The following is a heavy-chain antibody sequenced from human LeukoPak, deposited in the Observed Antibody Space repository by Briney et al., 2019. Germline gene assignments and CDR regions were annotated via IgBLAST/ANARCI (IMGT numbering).Heavy chain of an antibody. J-gene: IGHJ3*02. CDR1: GFTFDDYA. Sequence: GGSLRLSCAASGFTFDDYAMHWVRQAPGKGLEWVSGISWNSGSIGYADSVKGRFTISRDNAKNSLYLQMNSLRAEDMALYYCAKDKITFGGVIGDAFDIWGQGTMVTVSS. V-gene: IGHV3-9*03. CDR2: ISWNSGSI. D-gene: IGHD3-16*02. CDR3: AKDKITFGGVIGDAFDI.